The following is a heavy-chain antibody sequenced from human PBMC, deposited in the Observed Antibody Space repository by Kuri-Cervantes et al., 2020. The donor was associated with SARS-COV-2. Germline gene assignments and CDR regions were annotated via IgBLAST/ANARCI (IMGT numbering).Heavy chain of an antibody. V-gene: IGHV4-34*01. CDR3: ARHTVVVVLDY. J-gene: IGHJ4*01. Sequence: SQTLSLTCAVYGGSFSGYYWSWIRQPPGKGLEWIGSIYYSGSTYHNPSLKSRVTISVDTSKNQFSLKLSSVTAADTAVYYCARHTVVVVLDYWGHGTRVT. D-gene: IGHD3-22*01. CDR1: GGSFSGYY. CDR2: IYYSGST.